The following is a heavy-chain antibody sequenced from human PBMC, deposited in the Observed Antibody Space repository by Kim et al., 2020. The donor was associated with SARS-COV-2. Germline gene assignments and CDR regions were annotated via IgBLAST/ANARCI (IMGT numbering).Heavy chain of an antibody. J-gene: IGHJ6*02. Sequence: SETLSLTCTVSGYSISSGYYWGWIRQPPGKGLEWIGSIYHSGSTYYNPSLKSRVTISVDTSKNQFSLKLSSVTAADTAVYYCARVSWRIQLRPTYYGMDVWGQGTTVTVSS. CDR2: IYHSGST. V-gene: IGHV4-38-2*02. CDR3: ARVSWRIQLRPTYYGMDV. CDR1: GYSISSGYY. D-gene: IGHD5-18*01.